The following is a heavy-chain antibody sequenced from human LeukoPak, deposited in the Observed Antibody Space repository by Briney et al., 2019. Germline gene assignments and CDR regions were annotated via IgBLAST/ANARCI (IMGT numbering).Heavy chain of an antibody. CDR2: IRYDGSNK. D-gene: IGHD2-15*01. J-gene: IGHJ4*02. CDR3: AKDAPYCSGGSCYSVFDY. CDR1: GFTFSSYG. V-gene: IGHV3-30*02. Sequence: GGSLRLSCAASGFTFSSYGMHWVRQAPGKGLEWVAFIRYDGSNKYYADSVKGRFTISRDNSKNTLYLQMNSLRAEDTPVYYCAKDAPYCSGGSCYSVFDYWGQGTLVTVSS.